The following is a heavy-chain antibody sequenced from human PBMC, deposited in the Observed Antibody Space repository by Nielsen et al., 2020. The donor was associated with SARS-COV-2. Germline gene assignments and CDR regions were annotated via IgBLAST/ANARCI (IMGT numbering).Heavy chain of an antibody. CDR2: IIPMVGIR. CDR1: GGTFSTHS. V-gene: IGHV1-69*02. D-gene: IGHD5-12*01. Sequence: SSVKVSCTASGGTFSTHSISWVRQAPGQGPEWMGRIIPMVGIRDYAQKFQGRVTMTADKSTSTAYMELSSLRSEDTALYYCARSATNLIYWYFDLWGRGTLVTVSS. J-gene: IGHJ2*01. CDR3: ARSATNLIYWYFDL.